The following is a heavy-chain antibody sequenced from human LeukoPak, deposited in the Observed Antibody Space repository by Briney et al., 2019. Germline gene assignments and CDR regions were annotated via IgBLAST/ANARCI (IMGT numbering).Heavy chain of an antibody. D-gene: IGHD2-2*01. Sequence: PSETLSLTCTVSGGSISSYYWSWIRQPPGKGLEWIGYIYYSGSTNYNPSLKSRVTISVDTSKNQFSLKLSSVTAADTAVYYCAGGQIRSSPKDNWFDPWGQGTLVTVSS. V-gene: IGHV4-59*01. CDR2: IYYSGST. J-gene: IGHJ5*02. CDR1: GGSISSYY. CDR3: AGGQIRSSPKDNWFDP.